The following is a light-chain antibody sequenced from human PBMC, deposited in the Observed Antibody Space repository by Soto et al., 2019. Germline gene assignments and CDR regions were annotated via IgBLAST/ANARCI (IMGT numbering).Light chain of an antibody. CDR1: KNDSGVYDF. CDR2: EVV. V-gene: IGLV2-8*01. Sequence: QSALTQPPSASGSPGQSVTISCTGTKNDSGVYDFVSWYQHHPGKAPRLLISEVVQRPSGVPDRFSGSKSGNTASLTVSGLQAEDEADYFCKSYAGSNTYVFGSGTKLTVL. CDR3: KSYAGSNTYV. J-gene: IGLJ1*01.